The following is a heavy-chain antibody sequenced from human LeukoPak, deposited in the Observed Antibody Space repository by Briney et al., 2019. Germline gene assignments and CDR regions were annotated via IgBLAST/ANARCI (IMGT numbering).Heavy chain of an antibody. CDR2: INSDGSST. Sequence: QPGGSLRLSCAASGFTFSSYWMHWVRQAPGKGLVWVSRINSDGSSTSYADSVKGRFTISRDNAENTLYLQMNSLRAEDTAVYYCARLPYSSPPSYWGQGTLVTVSS. D-gene: IGHD6-13*01. CDR1: GFTFSSYW. J-gene: IGHJ4*02. V-gene: IGHV3-74*01. CDR3: ARLPYSSPPSY.